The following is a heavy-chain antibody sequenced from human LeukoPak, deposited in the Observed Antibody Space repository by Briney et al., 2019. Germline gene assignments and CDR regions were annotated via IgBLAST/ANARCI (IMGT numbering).Heavy chain of an antibody. D-gene: IGHD3-3*01. Sequence: SETLSLTCTVSDGSISSGGYYWSWIRQHPGKGLEWIGYIYYSGSTYYNPSLKSRVTISVDTSKNQFSLKLSSVTAADTAVYYCARGDFWSGYYPFDYWGQGTLVTVSS. CDR2: IYYSGST. CDR3: ARGDFWSGYYPFDY. V-gene: IGHV4-31*03. CDR1: DGSISSGGYY. J-gene: IGHJ4*02.